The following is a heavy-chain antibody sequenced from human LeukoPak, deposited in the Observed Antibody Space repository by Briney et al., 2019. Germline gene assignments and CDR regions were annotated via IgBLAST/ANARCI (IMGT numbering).Heavy chain of an antibody. D-gene: IGHD4-17*01. Sequence: PSETLSLTCAVYGGSFSGYYWSWIRQPPGKGLEWIGEINHSGSTNYNPSLKSRVTISVDTSMNQFSLKLSSVTAADTAVYYCARAGGDYVLGNWFDPWGQGTLVTVSS. CDR3: ARAGGDYVLGNWFDP. J-gene: IGHJ5*02. CDR2: INHSGST. V-gene: IGHV4-34*01. CDR1: GGSFSGYY.